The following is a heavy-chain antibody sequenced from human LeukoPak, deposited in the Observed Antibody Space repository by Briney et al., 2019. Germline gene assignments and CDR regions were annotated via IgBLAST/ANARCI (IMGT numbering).Heavy chain of an antibody. Sequence: GASVKVSCKASGYTFTSYAMHWVRQAPGQRLEWTGWINAGNGNTKYSQKFQGRVTITRDTSASTAYMELSSLRSEDTAVYYCASGYSGYDTFDYWGQGTLVTVSS. CDR1: GYTFTSYA. CDR3: ASGYSGYDTFDY. D-gene: IGHD5-12*01. V-gene: IGHV1-3*01. CDR2: INAGNGNT. J-gene: IGHJ4*02.